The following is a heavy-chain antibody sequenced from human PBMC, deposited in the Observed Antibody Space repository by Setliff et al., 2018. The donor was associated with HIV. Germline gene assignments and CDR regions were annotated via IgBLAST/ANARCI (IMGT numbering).Heavy chain of an antibody. J-gene: IGHJ3*02. D-gene: IGHD6-19*01. CDR2: IYYSGST. Sequence: PSETLSLTCTVSGGSISSGAYYWSWIRQHPGKGLEWIGYIYYSGSTYYNPSLKSRVTISVDTSKNQFSLRLSFVTAADTAVYYCARRIPSGIAVAFGDFDIWGQGTMVTVSS. V-gene: IGHV4-30-4*08. CDR1: GGSISSGAYY. CDR3: ARRIPSGIAVAFGDFDI.